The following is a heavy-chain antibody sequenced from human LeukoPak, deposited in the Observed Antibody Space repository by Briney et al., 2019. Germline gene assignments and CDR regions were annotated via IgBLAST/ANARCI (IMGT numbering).Heavy chain of an antibody. J-gene: IGHJ6*03. V-gene: IGHV1-46*01. D-gene: IGHD5-18*01. CDR1: GYTFTSYF. CDR3: ARRFKDTAGDYFYYYMDV. CDR2: INPSGGYT. Sequence: ASVKVSCKASGYTFTSYFIHWVRQAPRQGLEWMRIINPSGGYTSYAQKFQGRVTMTRDMSTSTVYMELSSLRSDDTAVYYCARRFKDTAGDYFYYYMDVWGKGTTVTVSS.